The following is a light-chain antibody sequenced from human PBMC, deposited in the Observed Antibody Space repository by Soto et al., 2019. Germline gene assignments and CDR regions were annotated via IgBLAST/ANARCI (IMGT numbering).Light chain of an antibody. CDR3: SSYAGNNNYVV. CDR2: EVS. J-gene: IGLJ2*01. Sequence: QSALTQPPSASGSPGQSVTISCTGTSSDVGGYNYVSWYQQHPGKAPKLMLYEVSKRPSGVPDLFSGSKSGNTASLTVSGLQAEDEADYYCSSYAGNNNYVVFGGGTKLTVL. V-gene: IGLV2-8*01. CDR1: SSDVGGYNY.